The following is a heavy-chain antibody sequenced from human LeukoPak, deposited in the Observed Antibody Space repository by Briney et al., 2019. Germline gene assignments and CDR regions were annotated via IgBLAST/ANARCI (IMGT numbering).Heavy chain of an antibody. CDR3: AKDQSVVITSVGDY. Sequence: GGSLRLSCAASGFTFSSYAMSWVRQAPGKGLEWVSGISGSGGSTYYADSVKGRFTISRDNSKNTLYLQMNSLRAEDTAVYYCAKDQSVVITSVGDYWGQGTLVTVSS. D-gene: IGHD3-22*01. J-gene: IGHJ4*02. V-gene: IGHV3-23*01. CDR2: ISGSGGST. CDR1: GFTFSSYA.